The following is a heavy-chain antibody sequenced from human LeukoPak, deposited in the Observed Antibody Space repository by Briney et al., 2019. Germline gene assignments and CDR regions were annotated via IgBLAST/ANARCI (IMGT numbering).Heavy chain of an antibody. CDR1: GGSMTTHH. CDR3: TTIKRGDIFGYFDF. J-gene: IGHJ4*02. CDR2: VFDSGRT. V-gene: IGHV4-59*11. Sequence: PSETLSLTCTVSGGSMTTHHWNWIRQTPGKGLEWIGYVFDSGRTKVNPSLTSRVTLSTDTSKSQLSLRLSSVTAADTAVYYCTTIKRGDIFGYFDFWGQGILVTVSS. D-gene: IGHD5-18*01.